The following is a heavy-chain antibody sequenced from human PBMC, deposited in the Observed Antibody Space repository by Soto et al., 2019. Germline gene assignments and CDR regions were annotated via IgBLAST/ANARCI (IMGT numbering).Heavy chain of an antibody. Sequence: SGPTLVNPTQTLTLTCTFSGFSLSTSGVRVNWIRQPPGKALEWLARIDWDDDKFYSTSLKTRLTISKDTSKNQVVLTMTNMDPVDTATYYCARARDYYYGMDVWAKGPRSPSP. J-gene: IGHJ6*02. V-gene: IGHV2-70*04. CDR1: GFSLSTSGVR. CDR3: ARARDYYYGMDV. CDR2: IDWDDDK.